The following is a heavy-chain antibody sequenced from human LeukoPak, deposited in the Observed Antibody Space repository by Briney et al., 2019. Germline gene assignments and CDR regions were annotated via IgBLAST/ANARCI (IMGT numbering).Heavy chain of an antibody. CDR3: ARGNDGRFGELWF. J-gene: IGHJ4*02. CDR2: ISSSSSYI. CDR1: GFTFSSCS. V-gene: IGHV3-21*01. Sequence: GGSLRLSCAASGFTFSSCSMNWVRQAPGKGLEWVSSISSSSSYIYYADSVKGRFTISRDNAKNSLYLQMNSLRAEDTAVYYCARGNDGRFGELWFWGQGTLVTVSS. D-gene: IGHD3-10*01.